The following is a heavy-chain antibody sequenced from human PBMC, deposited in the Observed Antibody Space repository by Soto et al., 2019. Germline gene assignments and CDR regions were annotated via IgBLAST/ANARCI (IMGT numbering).Heavy chain of an antibody. J-gene: IGHJ4*02. CDR1: GFTFSSYA. D-gene: IGHD2-8*02. CDR2: ISYDGSNK. V-gene: IGHV3-30-3*01. CDR3: ARDTGYRFDY. Sequence: QVQLVESGGAVVQPGRSLRLSCAASGFTFSSYAMHWVRQAPGKGLEWVAVISYDGSNKYYADSVKGRFTISRDKSKNTLYLQMNSLRAEDTAVYYWARDTGYRFDYWGQGTLVTVSS.